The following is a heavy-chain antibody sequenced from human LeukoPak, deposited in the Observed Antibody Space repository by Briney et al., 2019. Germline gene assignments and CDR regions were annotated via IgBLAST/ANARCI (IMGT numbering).Heavy chain of an antibody. CDR3: AKDSTAMVNREYFDY. V-gene: IGHV3-30*18. J-gene: IGHJ4*02. D-gene: IGHD5-18*01. Sequence: PGGSLRLSCAASGFIFSSYGMHWVRQAPGRGLEWVAVISYDGSNKYYADSVKGRFTISRDNSKNTLYLQMNSLRAEDTAVYYCAKDSTAMVNREYFDYWGQGTLVTVSS. CDR1: GFIFSSYG. CDR2: ISYDGSNK.